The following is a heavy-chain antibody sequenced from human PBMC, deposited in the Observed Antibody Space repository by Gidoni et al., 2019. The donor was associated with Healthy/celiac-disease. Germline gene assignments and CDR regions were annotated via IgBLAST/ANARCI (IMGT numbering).Heavy chain of an antibody. CDR3: ARIRDSGFYHYDSSGLTDAFDI. D-gene: IGHD3-22*01. V-gene: IGHV2-70*15. CDR2: IDWDDDK. CDR1: GFSLSTSGMC. J-gene: IGHJ3*02. Sequence: QVTLRESGPALVKPTQTLTLTCTFSGFSLSTSGMCVSWIRQPPGKALEWLARIDWDDDKYYSTSLKTRLTISKDTSKNQVVLTMTNMDPVDTATYYCARIRDSGFYHYDSSGLTDAFDIWGQGTMVTVSS.